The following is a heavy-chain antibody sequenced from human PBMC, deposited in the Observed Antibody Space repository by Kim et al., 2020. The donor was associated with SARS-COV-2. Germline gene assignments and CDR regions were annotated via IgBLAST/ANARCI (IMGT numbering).Heavy chain of an antibody. CDR1: GFSVSDTY. CDR3: AREKIDSSGAFDL. V-gene: IGHV3-53*01. D-gene: IGHD3-22*01. Sequence: GGSLRLSCAVSGFSVSDTYMNWVRQAPGKGLEWVAVIFDGPRIFYADSVRGRFTISRDDSGNTLSLQMNSLRAEDTALYYCAREKIDSSGAFDLWGQGTMVTVSA. J-gene: IGHJ3*01. CDR2: IFDGPRI.